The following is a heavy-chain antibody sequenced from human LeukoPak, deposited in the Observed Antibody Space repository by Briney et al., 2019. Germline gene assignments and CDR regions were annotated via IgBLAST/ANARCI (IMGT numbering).Heavy chain of an antibody. V-gene: IGHV4-59*01. J-gene: IGHJ6*02. CDR3: ARDTGYSSGYYYGMDV. CDR2: IYYSGST. CDR1: GVSISSYY. D-gene: IGHD6-19*01. Sequence: PSETLSLTCTVSGVSISSYYWSWIRQPPGKGLEWIGYIYYSGSTNYNPSPKSRATISVDTSKNQFSLKLSSVTAADTAVYYCARDTGYSSGYYYGMDVWGQGTTVTVSS.